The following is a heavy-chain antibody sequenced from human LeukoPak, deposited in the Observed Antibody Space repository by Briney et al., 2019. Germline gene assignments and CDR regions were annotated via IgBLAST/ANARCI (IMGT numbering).Heavy chain of an antibody. CDR1: GGSISSGDYC. V-gene: IGHV4-30-4*01. Sequence: SETLSLTCTVSGGSISSGDYCWSWIRQPPGKGLEGIGYIYYSGSTYYNPSLKSRVTISVNTSKNQFSLKLSSVTAADTAVYYCARDAHNSRGQPYYFDYWGQGTLVTVSS. CDR2: IYYSGST. CDR3: ARDAHNSRGQPYYFDY. J-gene: IGHJ4*02. D-gene: IGHD2/OR15-2a*01.